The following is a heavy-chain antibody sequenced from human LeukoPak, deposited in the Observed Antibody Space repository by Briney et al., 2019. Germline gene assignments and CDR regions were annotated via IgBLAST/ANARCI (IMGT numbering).Heavy chain of an antibody. CDR2: IYTSGST. V-gene: IGHV4-61*02. D-gene: IGHD3-22*01. J-gene: IGHJ4*02. Sequence: PSETLSLTCTVSGGSISRGSYYWGWIRQPAGKGLEWIGRIYTSGSTNYNPSLRSRVSISVDTTKNQCSLKMSSVTAADTAVYYCAREHLYYYDSSGYWVYWGQGTLVTVSS. CDR1: GGSISRGSYY. CDR3: AREHLYYYDSSGYWVY.